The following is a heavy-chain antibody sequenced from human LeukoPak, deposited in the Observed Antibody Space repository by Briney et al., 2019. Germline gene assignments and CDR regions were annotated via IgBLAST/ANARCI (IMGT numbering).Heavy chain of an antibody. J-gene: IGHJ6*02. CDR1: GFTFSSYA. CDR3: AKDIKGTNYYYYGMGA. V-gene: IGHV3-30*04. Sequence: GGSLRLSCAASGFTFSSYAMHWVRQAPGKGLEWVAVKSYDGSNKYYADSVKGRFTISRDNSKNTLYLQMNSLRVEDTAVYYCAKDIKGTNYYYYGMGAWGQGTTVTVSS. D-gene: IGHD1-14*01. CDR2: KSYDGSNK.